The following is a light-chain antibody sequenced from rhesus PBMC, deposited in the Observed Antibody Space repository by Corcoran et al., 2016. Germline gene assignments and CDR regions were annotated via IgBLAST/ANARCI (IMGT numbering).Light chain of an antibody. CDR1: QSVSSY. V-gene: IGKV3-42*02. Sequence: TQSPATLSLSPGERATLSCRASQSVSSYLAWYQQKPGQAPRLLIYGASSRATGIPDRFSGSGSGTEFTLTISSLEPEDFAVYYCQQYSNWPYSFGQGTKVEIK. J-gene: IGKJ2*01. CDR2: GAS. CDR3: QQYSNWPYS.